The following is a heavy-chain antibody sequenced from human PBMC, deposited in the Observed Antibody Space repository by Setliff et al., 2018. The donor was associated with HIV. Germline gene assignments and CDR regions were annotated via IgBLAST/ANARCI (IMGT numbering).Heavy chain of an antibody. D-gene: IGHD6-13*01. J-gene: IGHJ3*02. Sequence: SVKVSCKASGYSFSNYAMNWVRQAPGQGLEWMGWININTGNPTYAQGFTGRFVFSLDTSVSTAYLQTSSLKAEDTAVYYCARDGAAAGPWAFDIWGQGTMVTVSS. V-gene: IGHV7-4-1*02. CDR1: GYSFSNYA. CDR2: ININTGNP. CDR3: ARDGAAAGPWAFDI.